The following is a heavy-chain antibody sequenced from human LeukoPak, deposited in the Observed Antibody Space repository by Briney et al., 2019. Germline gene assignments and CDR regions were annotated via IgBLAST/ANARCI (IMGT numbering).Heavy chain of an antibody. CDR1: GYSFTRYW. CDR2: IYPGDSDT. CDR3: ARQYSSSSSPDF. J-gene: IGHJ4*02. V-gene: IGHV5-51*01. Sequence: GESLKISCKGSGYSFTRYWIGWVRQMPGKGLEWMGIIYPGDSDTRYSPSFQGQVTISADKSTNTAYLQWSSLKASDTAMYYCARQYSSSSSPDFWGQGTLVTVSS. D-gene: IGHD6-6*01.